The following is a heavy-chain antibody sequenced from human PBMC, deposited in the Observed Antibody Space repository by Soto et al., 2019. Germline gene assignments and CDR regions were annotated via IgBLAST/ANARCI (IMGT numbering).Heavy chain of an antibody. Sequence: GASVKVSCKASGYTFTSYYMHWVRQAPGQGLEWMGIINPSGGSTSYAQKFQGRVTMTTDTSTSTAYMELRSLRSDDTAVYYCARNNYDFWSGYWDWFDPWGQGTLVTVSS. CDR2: INPSGGST. CDR3: ARNNYDFWSGYWDWFDP. CDR1: GYTFTSYY. D-gene: IGHD3-3*01. V-gene: IGHV1-46*01. J-gene: IGHJ5*02.